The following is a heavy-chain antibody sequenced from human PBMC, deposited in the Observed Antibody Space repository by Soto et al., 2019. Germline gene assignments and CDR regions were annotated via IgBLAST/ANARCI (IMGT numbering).Heavy chain of an antibody. CDR1: GGSISSSSYY. J-gene: IGHJ4*02. D-gene: IGHD6-19*01. CDR3: ARHRGGFSSGGSLYFDY. CDR2: IYYSGST. V-gene: IGHV4-39*01. Sequence: SETLSLTCTVSGGSISSSSYYWGWIRQPPGKGLEWIGSIYYSGSTYYNPSLKSRVTISVDTSKNQFSLKLSSVTAADTAVYYCARHRGGFSSGGSLYFDYWGQGTLVTVSS.